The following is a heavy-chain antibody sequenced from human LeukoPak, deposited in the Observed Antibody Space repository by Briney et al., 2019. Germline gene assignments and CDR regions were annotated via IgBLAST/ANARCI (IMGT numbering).Heavy chain of an antibody. J-gene: IGHJ6*02. CDR3: AKDAKRFGYYGSGSSTYGMDV. D-gene: IGHD3-10*01. V-gene: IGHV3-23*01. CDR1: GLIVSSNY. Sequence: GGSLRLSCAASGLIVSSNYMTWVRQAPGKGLEWVSAISGSGGSTYYADSVKGRFTISRDNSKNTLYLQMNSLRAEDTAVYYCAKDAKRFGYYGSGSSTYGMDVWGQGTTVTVSS. CDR2: ISGSGGST.